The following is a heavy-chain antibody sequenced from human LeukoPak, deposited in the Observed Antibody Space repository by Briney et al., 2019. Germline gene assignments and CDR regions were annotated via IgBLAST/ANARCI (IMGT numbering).Heavy chain of an antibody. D-gene: IGHD4-11*01. CDR1: GYSISSGYY. V-gene: IGHV4-38-2*02. J-gene: IGHJ4*02. CDR2: IYHSGNA. CDR3: ATTMTTDQEIDY. Sequence: PSETLSLTCTVSGYSISSGYYWGWIRPPPGKGLEWIGSIYHSGNAYYNPSLKSRVTISVDTSKNQFSLKLSFVTAADTAVYYCATTMTTDQEIDYWGQGTLVTVSS.